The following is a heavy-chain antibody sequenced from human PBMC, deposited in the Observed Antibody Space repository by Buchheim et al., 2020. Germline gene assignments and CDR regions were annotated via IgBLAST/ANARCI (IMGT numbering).Heavy chain of an antibody. CDR1: GGSITTYY. V-gene: IGHV4-59*01. D-gene: IGHD3-10*01. CDR3: AREGSASFDY. Sequence: QVQLQESGPGLVKPSETLSLTCTVSGGSITTYYWSWIRQSPGKGLECLGYVHHRGSGNYNPSLKSRFSISLDTSRNQFSLKLSSVTAADTAVYYCAREGSASFDYWGRG. J-gene: IGHJ4*02. CDR2: VHHRGSG.